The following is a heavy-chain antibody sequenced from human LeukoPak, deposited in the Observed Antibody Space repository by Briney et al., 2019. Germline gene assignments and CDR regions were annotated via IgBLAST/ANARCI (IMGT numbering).Heavy chain of an antibody. CDR2: IKGDGTHT. V-gene: IGHV3-7*02. J-gene: IGHJ4*02. Sequence: PGGSLRLSCATSGFTFSSYWMSWVRQAPGKGLEWVANIKGDGTHTNYLDSVKGRGTISRDNAKNTLYLQMNSLRPEDTALYYCAKSGGSSWYPDYWGQGTLVTVSS. CDR1: GFTFSSYW. CDR3: AKSGGSSWYPDY. D-gene: IGHD6-13*01.